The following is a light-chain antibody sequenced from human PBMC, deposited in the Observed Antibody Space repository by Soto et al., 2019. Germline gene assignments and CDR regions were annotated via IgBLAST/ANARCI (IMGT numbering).Light chain of an antibody. Sequence: QAVVTQEPSLTVSPGGTVTLTCGSSTGAVTSGHFPYWFQQKPGQAPRALIYDTTNTHSWTPARFSGSLLGGKAALTLSGAQPEDEAEYYCLLTYSAANWVFGEGTKVTVL. J-gene: IGLJ3*02. CDR1: TGAVTSGHF. CDR3: LLTYSAANWV. V-gene: IGLV7-46*01. CDR2: DTT.